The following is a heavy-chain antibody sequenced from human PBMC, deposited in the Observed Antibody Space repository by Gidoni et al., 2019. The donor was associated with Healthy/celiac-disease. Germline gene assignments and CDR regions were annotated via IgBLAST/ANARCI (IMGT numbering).Heavy chain of an antibody. Sequence: QLQLQESGPGLVKPSETLSLTCTVSGGPISSSSYYWGWIRQPPGKGLEWIGSIYYSGSTYYNPSLKSRVTISVDTSKNQFSLKLSSVTAADTAVYYCARPYDSSGYYYDPGDAFDIWGQGTMVTVSS. J-gene: IGHJ3*02. CDR1: GGPISSSSYY. V-gene: IGHV4-39*01. D-gene: IGHD3-22*01. CDR3: ARPYDSSGYYYDPGDAFDI. CDR2: IYYSGST.